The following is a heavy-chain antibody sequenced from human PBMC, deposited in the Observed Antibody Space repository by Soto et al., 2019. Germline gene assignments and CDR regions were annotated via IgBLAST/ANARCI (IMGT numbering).Heavy chain of an antibody. CDR1: GFTFTSSA. CDR2: IVVGSGNT. CDR3: ATGLITVTTNY. Sequence: SVKVSCKASGFTFTSSAVQWVRQAPGQRLEWIGWIVVGSGNTNYAQKFRERVTITRDMSTSTAYMELSSLRSEDTAVYYCATGLITVTTNYWGQGTLVTVSS. D-gene: IGHD4-17*01. V-gene: IGHV1-58*01. J-gene: IGHJ4*02.